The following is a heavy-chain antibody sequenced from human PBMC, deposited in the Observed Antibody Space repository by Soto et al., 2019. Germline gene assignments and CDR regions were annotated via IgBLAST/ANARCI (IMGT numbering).Heavy chain of an antibody. Sequence: ASVKVSCKASGYSFTSYYMHWVRQAPGQGLEWMGIINPSGGSTSYAQKFQGRVTMTRDTSTSTVYMELSSVTTADTAVYYCTKLPWADYGGIFDPWGQGTLVTSPQ. CDR1: GYSFTSYY. V-gene: IGHV1-46*01. CDR3: TKLPWADYGGIFDP. D-gene: IGHD4-17*01. CDR2: INPSGGST. J-gene: IGHJ5*02.